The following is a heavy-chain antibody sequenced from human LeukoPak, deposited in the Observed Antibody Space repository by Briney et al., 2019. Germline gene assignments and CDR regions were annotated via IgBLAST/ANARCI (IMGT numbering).Heavy chain of an antibody. J-gene: IGHJ4*02. CDR3: AKDSGTYYYDSSASAGFDY. CDR1: GFTLDDYA. Sequence: GRSLRLSCAASGFTLDDYAMHWVRQAPGKGLEWVSGISWNSGSIGYADSVKGRFTISRDNAKNSLYLQMNSLRAEDTALYYCAKDSGTYYYDSSASAGFDYWGQGTLVTVSS. CDR2: ISWNSGSI. D-gene: IGHD3-22*01. V-gene: IGHV3-9*01.